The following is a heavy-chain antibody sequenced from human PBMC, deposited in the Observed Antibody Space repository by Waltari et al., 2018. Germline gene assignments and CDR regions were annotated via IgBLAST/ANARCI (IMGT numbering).Heavy chain of an antibody. J-gene: IGHJ5*02. CDR1: GGSISRYY. V-gene: IGHV4-4*07. CDR3: ARTGLLWFGEIWFDP. Sequence: QVQLQESGQGLVKPSETLSLTCTVSGGSISRYYWSWIRPPAGKGLEWIGRIYTSGSTNYNPSLKSRVTMSVDTSKNQFSLKLSSVTAADTAVYYCARTGLLWFGEIWFDPWGQGTLVTVSS. CDR2: IYTSGST. D-gene: IGHD3-10*01.